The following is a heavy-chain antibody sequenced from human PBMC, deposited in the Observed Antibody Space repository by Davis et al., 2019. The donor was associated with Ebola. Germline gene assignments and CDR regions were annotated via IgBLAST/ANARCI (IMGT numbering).Heavy chain of an antibody. CDR2: IYYSGST. J-gene: IGHJ6*02. CDR3: ARGGGKQWLNYYYGMDV. CDR1: GGSISSSSYY. Sequence: MPSETLSLTCTVSGGSISSSSYYWGWIRQPPGKGLEWIGYIYYSGSTNYNPSLKSRVTISVDTSKNQFSLKLSSVTAADTAVYYCARGGGKQWLNYYYGMDVWGQGTTVTVSS. D-gene: IGHD6-19*01. V-gene: IGHV4-61*05.